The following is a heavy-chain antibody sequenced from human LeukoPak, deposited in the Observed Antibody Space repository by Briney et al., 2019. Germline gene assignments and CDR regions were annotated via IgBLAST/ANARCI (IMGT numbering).Heavy chain of an antibody. CDR3: ARGSSYYDSSGQGWFDP. J-gene: IGHJ5*02. CDR1: GGSISSGDYY. Sequence: PSETLSLTCTVSGGSISSGDYYWSWIRQPPGKGLEWIGYIYYSGSTYYNPSLKSRVTISVDTSKNQFSLKLSSVTAADTAVYYCARGSSYYDSSGQGWFDPWGQGTLVTVSS. CDR2: IYYSGST. V-gene: IGHV4-30-4*01. D-gene: IGHD3-22*01.